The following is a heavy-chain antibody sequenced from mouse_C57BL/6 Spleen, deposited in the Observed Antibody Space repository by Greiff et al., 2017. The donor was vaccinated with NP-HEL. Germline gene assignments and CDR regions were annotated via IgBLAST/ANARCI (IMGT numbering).Heavy chain of an antibody. CDR1: GYSITSGYD. D-gene: IGHD1-1*01. V-gene: IGHV3-1*01. CDR2: ISYSGST. J-gene: IGHJ1*03. Sequence: VQLQQSGPGMVKPSQSLSLTCTVTGYSITSGYDWHWIRHFPGNKLEWMGYISYSGSTNYNPSLKSRISITHDTSKNHFFLKLNSVTTEDTATYYCARDYYGSSYEWYFDVWGTGTTVTVSS. CDR3: ARDYYGSSYEWYFDV.